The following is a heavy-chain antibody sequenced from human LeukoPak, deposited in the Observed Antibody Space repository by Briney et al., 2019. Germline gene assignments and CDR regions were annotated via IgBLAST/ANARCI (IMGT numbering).Heavy chain of an antibody. J-gene: IGHJ3*02. CDR3: ARDANYHVSSDYYDAFDI. D-gene: IGHD3-22*01. Sequence: PGGSLRLSCAASGFTFSTYWMTRLRQAPGKGLEWVANIRGDESRKYYLDSVTGRFTISRDNAKNSLYLQMNSLRAEDTAVYYCARDANYHVSSDYYDAFDIWGQGTMVTVSS. CDR2: IRGDESRK. V-gene: IGHV3-7*01. CDR1: GFTFSTYW.